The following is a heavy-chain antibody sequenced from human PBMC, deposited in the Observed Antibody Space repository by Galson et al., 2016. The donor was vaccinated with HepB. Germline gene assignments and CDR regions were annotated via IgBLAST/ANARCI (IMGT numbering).Heavy chain of an antibody. D-gene: IGHD1-1*01. Sequence: SLRLSCAASGFTFKNYWMTWVRQAPGRGLEWVANIKEDGSDKHYVDSVRGRFTISRDNAKNSVYLQLNSLRADDTAVYNCARDGDNWNDFDCWGQGTLVTVSS. J-gene: IGHJ4*02. CDR3: ARDGDNWNDFDC. CDR1: GFTFKNYW. V-gene: IGHV3-7*04. CDR2: IKEDGSDK.